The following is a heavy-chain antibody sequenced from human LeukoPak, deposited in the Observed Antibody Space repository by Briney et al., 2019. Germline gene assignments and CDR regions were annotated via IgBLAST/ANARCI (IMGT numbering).Heavy chain of an antibody. CDR3: AARAKNAAALDY. J-gene: IGHJ4*02. CDR2: IYTRGST. D-gene: IGHD6-25*01. CDR1: GGSISSYY. V-gene: IGHV4-4*07. Sequence: SETLSLTCTVSGGSISSYYWNWIRQPAGKGLEWIGRIYTRGSTNYNPSLMSRVTMSVDTSKNQFSLKLSSVTAADTAVYYCAARAKNAAALDYWGQGTLVTVS.